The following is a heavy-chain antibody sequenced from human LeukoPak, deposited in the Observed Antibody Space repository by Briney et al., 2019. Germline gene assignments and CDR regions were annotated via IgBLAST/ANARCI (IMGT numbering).Heavy chain of an antibody. CDR2: IIPIFGTA. D-gene: IGHD6-13*01. V-gene: IGHV1-69*06. CDR1: GGTFSSYA. CDR3: ARVADSSSWYRDAFDI. J-gene: IGHJ3*02. Sequence: GASVKVSCKASGGTFSSYAISWVRQAPGQGLEWMGGIIPIFGTANYAQKFQGRVTITADKSTSTAYMELSSLRSEDTAVYYCARVADSSSWYRDAFDIWGQGTMVTVSS.